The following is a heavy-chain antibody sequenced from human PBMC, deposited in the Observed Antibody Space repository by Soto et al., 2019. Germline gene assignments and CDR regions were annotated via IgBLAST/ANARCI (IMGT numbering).Heavy chain of an antibody. Sequence: GASVKVSCKASGYTFTSYYMHWVRQAPGQGLEWMGIINPSGGSTSYAQKFQGRVTITADKSTSTAYMELSSLRSEDTAVYYCARETYKVPPEDAFDIWGQGTMVTVSS. J-gene: IGHJ3*02. V-gene: IGHV1-46*01. D-gene: IGHD1-1*01. CDR3: ARETYKVPPEDAFDI. CDR2: INPSGGST. CDR1: GYTFTSYY.